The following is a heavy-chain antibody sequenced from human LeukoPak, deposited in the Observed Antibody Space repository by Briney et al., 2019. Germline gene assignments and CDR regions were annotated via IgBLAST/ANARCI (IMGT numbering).Heavy chain of an antibody. CDR3: ARGWDTGYSYYGMDV. D-gene: IGHD5-18*01. V-gene: IGHV4-59*01. CDR1: GGSIGGYY. J-gene: IGHJ6*02. CDR2: IYYSGNT. Sequence: PSETLSLTCTVSGGSIGGYYWSWIRQPPGKGLEWIGYIYYSGNTNYNPSLKSRVTLSVDTSTNRLFLKLSSVTAADTAVSYCARGWDTGYSYYGMDVWGPGTTVTVSS.